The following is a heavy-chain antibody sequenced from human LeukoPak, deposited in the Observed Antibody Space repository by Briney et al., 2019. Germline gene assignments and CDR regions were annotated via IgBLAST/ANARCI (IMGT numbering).Heavy chain of an antibody. V-gene: IGHV4-59*08. J-gene: IGHJ4*02. CDR1: GGSMSNYY. Sequence: SDTLSLTCTVSGGSMSNYYWSWARQTPGKGLEWLGYISYRGSTNHNPPLKSRVTISVDTSKNRFSLKLSSVTAADTAVYYCARRGRAAGKYGGYEYWYFDYWGQGTLVTVSS. D-gene: IGHD5-12*01. CDR3: ARRGRAAGKYGGYEYWYFDY. CDR2: ISYRGST.